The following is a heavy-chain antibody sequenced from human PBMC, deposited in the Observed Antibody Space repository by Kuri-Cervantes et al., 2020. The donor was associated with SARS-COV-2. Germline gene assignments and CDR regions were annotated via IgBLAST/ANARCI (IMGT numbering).Heavy chain of an antibody. CDR1: GFTFSSYA. V-gene: IGHV3-30-3*01. D-gene: IGHD6-6*01. CDR3: AREAPALRSSPFDN. CDR2: ISYDGSNK. J-gene: IGHJ4*02. Sequence: GESLKISCAASGFTFSSYAMHWVRQAPGKGLEWVAVISYDGSNKYFADSVKGRFTISRDDSKSMLYLQMNSLSAEDTALYYCAREAPALRSSPFDNWGQGTLVTVSS.